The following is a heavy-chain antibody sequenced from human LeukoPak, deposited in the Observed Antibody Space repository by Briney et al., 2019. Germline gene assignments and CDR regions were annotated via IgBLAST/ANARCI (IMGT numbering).Heavy chain of an antibody. CDR1: GFTFSGYA. V-gene: IGHV3-23*01. Sequence: GGSLRLSCTASGFTFSGYAMSWVRQAPGKGLDWVSGLSGSGASTYYADSVKGRFTISRDNSKNTLFLQMTSLRAEDTAAYSCAKGLGLSYWYFDLWGRGTLVTVSS. CDR2: LSGSGAST. J-gene: IGHJ2*01. D-gene: IGHD2/OR15-2a*01. CDR3: AKGLGLSYWYFDL.